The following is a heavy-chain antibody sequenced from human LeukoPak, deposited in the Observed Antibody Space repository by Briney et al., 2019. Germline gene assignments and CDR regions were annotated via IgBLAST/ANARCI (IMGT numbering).Heavy chain of an antibody. J-gene: IGHJ4*02. CDR3: SRPLSFGELFRLDD. D-gene: IGHD3-10*01. V-gene: IGHV3-11*06. CDR2: ISRSGAYT. CDR1: GFNFTNAW. Sequence: NPGGSLRLSCAASGFNFTNAWMSWVRQAPGKGPEWVSYISRSGAYTYYTDSVKGRFTVSRDNAKKLLFLQMDGLRAEDTALYYCSRPLSFGELFRLDDWGQGTLVTVSS.